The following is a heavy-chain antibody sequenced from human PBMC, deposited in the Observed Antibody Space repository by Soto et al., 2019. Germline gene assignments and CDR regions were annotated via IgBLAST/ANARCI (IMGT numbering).Heavy chain of an antibody. Sequence: QVQLVESGGGVVQPGRSLRLSCAASGFTFSNYGMHWVRQAPGKGLEWVAVIWYDGSNKYYADSVKGRFTISRDNSKNTLDLQMNSLRAEDTAVYYCARGVGNYYYGMDVWGQGTTVTVSS. CDR1: GFTFSNYG. V-gene: IGHV3-33*01. CDR3: ARGVGNYYYGMDV. J-gene: IGHJ6*02. D-gene: IGHD7-27*01. CDR2: IWYDGSNK.